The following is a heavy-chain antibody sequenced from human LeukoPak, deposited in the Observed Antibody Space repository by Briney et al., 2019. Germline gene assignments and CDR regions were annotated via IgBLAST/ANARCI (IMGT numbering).Heavy chain of an antibody. V-gene: IGHV3-21*01. Sequence: PGGSLRLSCAASGFTFSSYSMNWVRQAPGKGLEWVSSISSSSSYIYYADSVKGRFTISRDNAKNSPYLQMNSLRAEDTAVYYCARGNSVYYYMDVWGKGTTVTVSS. CDR1: GFTFSSYS. CDR2: ISSSSSYI. J-gene: IGHJ6*03. D-gene: IGHD4-23*01. CDR3: ARGNSVYYYMDV.